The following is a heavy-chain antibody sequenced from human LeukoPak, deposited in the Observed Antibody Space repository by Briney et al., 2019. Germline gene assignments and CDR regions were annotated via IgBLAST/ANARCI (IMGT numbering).Heavy chain of an antibody. V-gene: IGHV3-21*01. D-gene: IGHD5-24*01. Sequence: GGSLRLSCAASGFSFNSYWMTWVRQAPGKGLEWVSSISSSSSYIYYADSVKGRFTISRDNAKNSLYLQMNSLRAEDTAVYYCARSRDGYNYFDYWGQGTLVTVSS. CDR2: ISSSSSYI. CDR3: ARSRDGYNYFDY. J-gene: IGHJ4*02. CDR1: GFSFNSYW.